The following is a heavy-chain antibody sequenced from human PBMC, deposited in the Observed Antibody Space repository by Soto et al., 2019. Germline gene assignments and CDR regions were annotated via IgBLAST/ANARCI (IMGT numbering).Heavy chain of an antibody. Sequence: GGSLSLSCASSGFTYRSYAMHCVRQAPGKWLDWVAVISYDGSNKYYADSVKGRFTISRDNSKNTLYLQMNSLRAEDTAVYYCASDHLRYYHDSSGIAHNWGQGTMVTFSS. CDR1: GFTYRSYA. D-gene: IGHD3-22*01. CDR2: ISYDGSNK. J-gene: IGHJ4*03. CDR3: ASDHLRYYHDSSGIAHN. V-gene: IGHV3-30-3*01.